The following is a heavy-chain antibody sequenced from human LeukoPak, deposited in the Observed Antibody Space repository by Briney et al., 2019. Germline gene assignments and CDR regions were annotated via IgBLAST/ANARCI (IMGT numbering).Heavy chain of an antibody. CDR2: ISSSSSYI. V-gene: IGHV3-21*01. CDR3: ARGNLATAPIKTSQH. Sequence: GGSLRLSCAASGFTFSFYSMNWVRQAPGKGLEWISSISSSSSYIYYADSLKGRFTISRDNAKNSLYLQMNSLRAEDTAVYYCARGNLATAPIKTSQHGGQAPWSPSPQ. J-gene: IGHJ1*01. CDR1: GFTFSFYS.